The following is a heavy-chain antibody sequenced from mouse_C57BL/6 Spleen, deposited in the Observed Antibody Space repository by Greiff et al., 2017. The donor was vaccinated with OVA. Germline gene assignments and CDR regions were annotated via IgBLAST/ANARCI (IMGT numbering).Heavy chain of an antibody. CDR2: INYDGSST. J-gene: IGHJ4*01. CDR1: GFTFSDYY. Sequence: EVQLVESEGGLVQPGSSMKLSCTASGFTFSDYYMAWVRQVPEKGLEWVANINYDGSSTYYLDSLKSRFIISRDNAKNILYLQMSSLKSEDTATYYCARGLYDYDDAMDYWGQGTSVTVSS. V-gene: IGHV5-16*01. D-gene: IGHD2-4*01. CDR3: ARGLYDYDDAMDY.